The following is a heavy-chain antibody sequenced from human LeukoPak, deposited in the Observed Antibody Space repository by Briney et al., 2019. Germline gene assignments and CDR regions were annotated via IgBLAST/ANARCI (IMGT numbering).Heavy chain of an antibody. CDR1: GFTFNKYT. CDR2: ITSSSSYI. V-gene: IGHV3-21*04. D-gene: IGHD2-15*01. CDR3: AKDRGGSSQLGDAFDV. Sequence: GGSLRLSCAASGFTFNKYTMNWVRQAPGKGLEWVSSITSSSSYIYYADSVKGRFTISRDNAKNSLYLQMNSLRTDDTALYYCAKDRGGSSQLGDAFDVWGQGTMVSVSS. J-gene: IGHJ3*01.